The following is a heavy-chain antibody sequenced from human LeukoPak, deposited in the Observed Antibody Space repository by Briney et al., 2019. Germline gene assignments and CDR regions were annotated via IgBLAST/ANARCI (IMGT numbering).Heavy chain of an antibody. CDR2: ISSSSSYI. J-gene: IGHJ3*02. CDR1: GFTFSSYS. Sequence: GGSLRLSCAASGFTFSSYSMNWVRQAPGKGLEWVSSISSSSSYIYYADSVKGRFTISRDNAKNSLYLQMNSLRAEDTAVYYCARPQWSDNDAFDTWGQGTMVTVSS. CDR3: ARPQWSDNDAFDT. V-gene: IGHV3-21*01. D-gene: IGHD2-8*01.